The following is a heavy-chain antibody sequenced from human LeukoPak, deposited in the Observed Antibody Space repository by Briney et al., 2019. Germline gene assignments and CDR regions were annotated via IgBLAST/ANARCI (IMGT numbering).Heavy chain of an antibody. CDR2: ITGSGGNT. Sequence: QPGGSLRLSCAASGFTFSNYAMSWVRQAPGKGLEWVSAITGSGGNTYYADSVKGRFTISRDNSKNTVFLQMNSLRAEDTAVYYCAKWGDYDVLTGYYVPDYWGQGTLVTVSS. J-gene: IGHJ4*02. CDR1: GFTFSNYA. V-gene: IGHV3-23*01. CDR3: AKWGDYDVLTGYYVPDY. D-gene: IGHD3-9*01.